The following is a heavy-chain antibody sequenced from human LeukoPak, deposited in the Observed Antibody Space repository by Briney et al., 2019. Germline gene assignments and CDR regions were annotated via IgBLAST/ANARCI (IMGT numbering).Heavy chain of an antibody. V-gene: IGHV3-33*01. CDR1: GFTFSSYG. D-gene: IGHD3-16*01. Sequence: PGGSLRLSCAASGFTFSSYGMHWVRQAPGKGLEWVAVIWYDGGSKYYADSVKGRFTISRDNSKNTLYLQMNSLRAEDTAVYYCARDLLGSMKYFDYWGQGTLVTVSS. CDR2: IWYDGGSK. CDR3: ARDLLGSMKYFDY. J-gene: IGHJ4*02.